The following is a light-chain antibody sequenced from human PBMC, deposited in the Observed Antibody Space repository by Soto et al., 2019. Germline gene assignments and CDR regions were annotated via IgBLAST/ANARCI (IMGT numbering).Light chain of an antibody. Sequence: EIVLTQSPGTLSLSPGERATLSCRASQSVSSGYLAWYQHKPGQAPRLLIYDASSRATGIPDRFSGSGSGTAFTLTISRLEPEDFEVYYCQQYGSSPAFGGGTKVEIK. V-gene: IGKV3-20*01. CDR1: QSVSSGY. CDR2: DAS. CDR3: QQYGSSPA. J-gene: IGKJ4*01.